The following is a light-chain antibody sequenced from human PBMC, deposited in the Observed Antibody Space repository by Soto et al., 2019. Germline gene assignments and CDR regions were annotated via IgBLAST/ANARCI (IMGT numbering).Light chain of an antibody. J-gene: IGKJ5*01. CDR1: QSVSSY. V-gene: IGKV3-11*01. CDR2: DAS. CDR3: QQYNSWPPIT. Sequence: EIVLTQSPATLSLSPGERATLSFMASQSVSSYLAWYQQKPGQAPRLLIYDASNRATGIPDRFSGGGSGTEFTLTISSLQSEDFVVYYCQQYNSWPPITFGQGTRLEIK.